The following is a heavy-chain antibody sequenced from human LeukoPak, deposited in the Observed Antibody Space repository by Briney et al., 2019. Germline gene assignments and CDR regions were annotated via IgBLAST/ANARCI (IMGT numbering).Heavy chain of an antibody. V-gene: IGHV1-69*04. CDR2: IIPILGIA. CDR1: GGTFSSYA. CDR3: ARRYSSSSRSSYYYYGMDV. Sequence: SVKVSCKASGGTFSSYAISWVRQAPGQGLEWMGRIIPILGIANYAQKFQGRVTITADKSTSTAYMELSSLRSEDTAVYYCARRYSSSSRSSYYYYGMDVWGQGTTVTVSS. J-gene: IGHJ6*02. D-gene: IGHD6-6*01.